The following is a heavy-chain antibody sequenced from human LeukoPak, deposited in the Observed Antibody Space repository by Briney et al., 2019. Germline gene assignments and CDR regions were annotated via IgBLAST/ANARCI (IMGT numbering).Heavy chain of an antibody. CDR2: INHSGST. CDR1: GGSFSGYY. J-gene: IGHJ5*02. D-gene: IGHD3-9*01. V-gene: IGHV4-34*01. Sequence: PSETLSLTCAVYGGSFSGYYWSWIRQPPGKGLEWIGEINHSGSTNYNPSLKSRVTISVDTSKNQFSLKLSSVTAADTAVYYCARGLLRGSAGLRYFDWSGPHLNWFDPWGQGTLVTVSS. CDR3: ARGLLRGSAGLRYFDWSGPHLNWFDP.